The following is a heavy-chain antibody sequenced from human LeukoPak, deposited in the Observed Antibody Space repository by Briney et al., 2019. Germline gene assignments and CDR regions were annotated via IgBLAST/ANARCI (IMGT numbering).Heavy chain of an antibody. CDR1: GGSISSSSYY. V-gene: IGHV4-39*01. D-gene: IGHD1-26*01. CDR2: IYYSGST. CDR3: ARYGAGRRYFDY. Sequence: SETLSLTCTVSGGSISSSSYYWGWIRQPPGKGLEWIGSIYYSGSTYYNPSLKSRVTISVDTSKNQFSLKLSSVTAADTAVYYCARYGAGRRYFDYWGQGTLVTVSS. J-gene: IGHJ4*02.